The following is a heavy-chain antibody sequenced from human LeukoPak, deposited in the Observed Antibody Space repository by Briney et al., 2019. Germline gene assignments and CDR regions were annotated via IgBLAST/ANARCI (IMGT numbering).Heavy chain of an antibody. V-gene: IGHV4-39*07. CDR2: IFYSGST. Sequence: SETLSLTCTVSGGSISTSNYYWGWIRQPPGKGLEWIGNIFYSGSTYYSPSLRSRVTISLDTSRNQFSLKLSSVTAADTAVYYCVRGRGRRDYWGQGTLVTVSS. J-gene: IGHJ4*02. D-gene: IGHD3-10*01. CDR1: GGSISTSNYY. CDR3: VRGRGRRDY.